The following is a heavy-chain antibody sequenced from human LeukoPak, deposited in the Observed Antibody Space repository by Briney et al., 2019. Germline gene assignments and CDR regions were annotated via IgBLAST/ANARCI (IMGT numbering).Heavy chain of an antibody. J-gene: IGHJ6*03. CDR2: IYPGDSDT. D-gene: IGHD5-12*01. V-gene: IGHV5-51*01. Sequence: GESLKISCKGSGYSFTSYWIGWVRQMPGKGLEWMGIIYPGDSDTRYSPSFQGQVTISADKSISTAYLQWSSLKASGTAMYYCARLTMSGYDWKVYYYMDVWGKGTTVTVSS. CDR3: ARLTMSGYDWKVYYYMDV. CDR1: GYSFTSYW.